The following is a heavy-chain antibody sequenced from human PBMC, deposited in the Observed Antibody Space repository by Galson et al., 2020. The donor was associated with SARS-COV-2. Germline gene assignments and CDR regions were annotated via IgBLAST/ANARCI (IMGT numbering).Heavy chain of an antibody. J-gene: IGHJ2*01. CDR3: TTVCLWGASGDFDL. D-gene: IGHD7-27*01. CDR1: GLIFDDHD. V-gene: IGHV3-9*01. CDR2: INWNSWTI. Sequence: SLKLSCASSGLIFDDHDIHWVRQVSGKGLEWSSGINWNSWTIGYADSVRGRFTIDTDNTKNYLYLQIDSLRPEDTAFYYCTTVCLWGASGDFDLWGRGTLVTVCS.